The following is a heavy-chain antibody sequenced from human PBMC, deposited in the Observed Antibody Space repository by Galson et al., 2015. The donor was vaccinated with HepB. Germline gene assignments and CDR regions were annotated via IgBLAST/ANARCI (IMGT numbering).Heavy chain of an antibody. CDR1: GGSISSGGYS. J-gene: IGHJ6*02. V-gene: IGHV4-30-2*01. D-gene: IGHD6-6*01. CDR3: ARVPMSGQLGDYYYYYGMDV. Sequence: TLSLTCAVSGGSISSGGYSWSWIRQPPGKGLEWIGYIYHSGSTYYNPSLKSRVTISVDRSKNQFSLKLSSVTAADTAVYYCARVPMSGQLGDYYYYYGMDVWGQGTTVTVSS. CDR2: IYHSGST.